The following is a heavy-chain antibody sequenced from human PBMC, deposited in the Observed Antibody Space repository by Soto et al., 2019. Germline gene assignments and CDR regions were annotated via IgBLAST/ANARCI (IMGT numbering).Heavy chain of an antibody. D-gene: IGHD3-10*01. CDR2: IVVGSGNT. V-gene: IGHV1-58*01. J-gene: IGHJ3*02. CDR1: GFTFTSSA. CDR3: ATGGLVQNAFDI. Sequence: ASVKVSCKASGFTFTSSAVQWVRQARGQGLEWMGWIVVGSGNTNYAQKFQGRVTMTEDTSTNTAYMELSSLRSEDTAVYYCATGGLVQNAFDIWGQGTMVTVSS.